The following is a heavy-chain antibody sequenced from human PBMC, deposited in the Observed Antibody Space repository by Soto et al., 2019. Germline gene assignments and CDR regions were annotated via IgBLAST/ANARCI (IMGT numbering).Heavy chain of an antibody. CDR2: IDPSDSYT. J-gene: IGHJ6*01. D-gene: IGHD3-22*01. CDR3: AREGNDSSGVLDG. V-gene: IGHV5-10-1*01. CDR1: GYSFTSYW. Sequence: SSCTGSGYSFTSYWISWVRQMPGKGLEWMGRIDPSDSYTNYSPSFQGHVTISADKSISTAYLQWSSLKASDTAMYYCAREGNDSSGVLDGCEQGTMVTVIS.